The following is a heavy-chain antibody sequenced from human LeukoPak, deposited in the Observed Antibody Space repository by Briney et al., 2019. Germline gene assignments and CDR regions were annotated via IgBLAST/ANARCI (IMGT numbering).Heavy chain of an antibody. CDR2: ISSSGSTI. V-gene: IGHV3-48*03. CDR3: AELGITMIGGV. Sequence: PGGSLRLSCAASGFTFSAYEMNWVRQAPGKGLEWVSYISSSGSTICYADSVKGRLTISRDNAKNSLYLQMNSLRAEDTAVYYCAELGITMIGGVWGKGTTVTISS. J-gene: IGHJ6*04. CDR1: GFTFSAYE. D-gene: IGHD3-10*02.